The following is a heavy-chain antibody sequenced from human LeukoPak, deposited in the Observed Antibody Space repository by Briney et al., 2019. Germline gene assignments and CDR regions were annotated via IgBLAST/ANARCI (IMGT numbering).Heavy chain of an antibody. Sequence: SETLSLTGIVSGGSISSGGYYWSWIRQHPGKGLEWIGYIYYSGSTYYNPSLKSRVTISVDTSKNQFSLKLSSVTAADTAVYYCARAGYEYYFDYWGQGTLVTVSS. J-gene: IGHJ4*02. D-gene: IGHD5-12*01. V-gene: IGHV4-31*03. CDR1: GGSISSGGYY. CDR2: IYYSGST. CDR3: ARAGYEYYFDY.